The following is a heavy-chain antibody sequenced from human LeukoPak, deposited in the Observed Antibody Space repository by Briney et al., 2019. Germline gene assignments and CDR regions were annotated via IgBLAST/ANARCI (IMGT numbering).Heavy chain of an antibody. CDR3: ARGYGSSRGWY. Sequence: GVSLRLSCAASGFTFSSYWTHWVRQAPGKGLVWVSRINSDGSSTSYADSVKGRFTISRDNAKNTLYLQMNSLRAEDTAVYYCARGYGSSRGWYWGQGTLVTVSS. V-gene: IGHV3-74*01. CDR2: INSDGSST. CDR1: GFTFSSYW. D-gene: IGHD6-6*01. J-gene: IGHJ4*02.